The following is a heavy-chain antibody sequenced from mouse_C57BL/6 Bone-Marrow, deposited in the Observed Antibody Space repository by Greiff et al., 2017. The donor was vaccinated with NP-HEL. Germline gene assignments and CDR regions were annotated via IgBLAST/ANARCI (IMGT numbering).Heavy chain of an antibody. CDR3: ARRESNCWYFDV. V-gene: IGHV5-12*01. J-gene: IGHJ1*03. D-gene: IGHD2-5*01. Sequence: DVHLVESGGGLVQPGGSLKLSCAASGFTFSDYYMYWVRQTPEKRLEWVAYISNGGGSTYYPDTVKGRFTISRDNAKNTLYLQMSRLKSEDTAMYYCARRESNCWYFDVWGTGTTVTVSS. CDR1: GFTFSDYY. CDR2: ISNGGGST.